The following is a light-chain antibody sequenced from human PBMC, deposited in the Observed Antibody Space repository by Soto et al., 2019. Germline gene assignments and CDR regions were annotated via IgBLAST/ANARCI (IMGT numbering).Light chain of an antibody. CDR1: QSISSY. Sequence: DIQMTQSPSSLSASVGDRVTITCRASQSISSYLNWYQQKPGKAPKLLIYAASSLQSGVPSRFSGSGSGTDFTLTISSLQPEDFATYYCQQLNHYPSTFGGGTKVDIK. J-gene: IGKJ4*01. CDR2: AAS. CDR3: QQLNHYPST. V-gene: IGKV1-39*01.